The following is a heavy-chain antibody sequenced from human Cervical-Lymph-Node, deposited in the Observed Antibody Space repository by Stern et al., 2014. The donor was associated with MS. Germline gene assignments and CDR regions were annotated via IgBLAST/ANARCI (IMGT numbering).Heavy chain of an antibody. CDR1: GFTFSSYD. V-gene: IGHV3-23*04. J-gene: IGHJ4*02. Sequence: EVQLVQSGGGVIQPGGSLKLSCAASGFTFSSYDMSWVRQAPGQGLEWVSAINGSGGSTYYAEHVKGRVTMPRDKSKSTLYLEMNSLRAEDTAVYYCAKSTVTSLSDYWGQGTLVTVSS. D-gene: IGHD4-17*01. CDR3: AKSTVTSLSDY. CDR2: INGSGGST.